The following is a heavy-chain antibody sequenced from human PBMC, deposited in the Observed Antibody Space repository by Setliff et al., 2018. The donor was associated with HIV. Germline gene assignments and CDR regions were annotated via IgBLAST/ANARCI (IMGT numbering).Heavy chain of an antibody. V-gene: IGHV3-53*01. CDR3: AKELAASGLGYLDS. Sequence: GGSLRLSCAASGLTDTYNYMTWVRQAPGKGLEWVSGIDPSGGSTSYADSVKGRFTISRDNSKNTLYLQLNSLRAEDTAEYYCAKELAASGLGYLDSWGRGILVTVSS. CDR1: GLTDTYNY. J-gene: IGHJ4*02. D-gene: IGHD3-16*02. CDR2: IDPSGGST.